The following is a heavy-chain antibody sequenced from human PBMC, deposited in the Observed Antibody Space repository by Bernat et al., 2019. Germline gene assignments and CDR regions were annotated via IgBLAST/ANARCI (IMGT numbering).Heavy chain of an antibody. CDR1: GGTFSSYA. CDR2: IIPILGIA. CDR3: ARELDDSSGYRFDY. Sequence: QVQLVQSGAEVKKPGSSVKVSCKASGGTFSSYAISWVRQAPGQGLEWMGRIIPILGIANYAQKFQGRVTITADKSTSTAYMELSSLRSEDTAVYYCARELDDSSGYRFDYWGKGTTVTVSS. J-gene: IGHJ6*04. V-gene: IGHV1-69*04. D-gene: IGHD3-22*01.